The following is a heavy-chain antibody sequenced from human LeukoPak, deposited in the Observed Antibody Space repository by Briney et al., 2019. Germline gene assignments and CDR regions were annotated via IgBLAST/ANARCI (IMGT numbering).Heavy chain of an antibody. Sequence: SETLSLTCTVSGGSISNYWWSWIRQPPGKGLEWIGYVFDSGGTNYNPSLKSRVTISVDTSKKQFSLKLSSVTAADTAVYYCARGYSSSWDYFDYWGQGTLVTVSS. CDR2: VFDSGGT. J-gene: IGHJ4*02. V-gene: IGHV4-59*01. CDR1: GGSISNYW. CDR3: ARGYSSSWDYFDY. D-gene: IGHD6-13*01.